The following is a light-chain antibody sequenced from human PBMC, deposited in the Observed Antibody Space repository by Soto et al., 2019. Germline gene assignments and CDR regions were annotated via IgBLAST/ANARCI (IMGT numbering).Light chain of an antibody. CDR2: DAS. Sequence: EIVLTQSPGTLSLSPGERATLSCRASQSLSNNYLAWYQQKPGQAPRLLIYDASSRATGIPDRFSGSGSGTDFPLSMSRLEPEDYAVYYCQQYGSSPITFGGVTKVEI. CDR1: QSLSNNY. CDR3: QQYGSSPIT. V-gene: IGKV3-20*01. J-gene: IGKJ4*01.